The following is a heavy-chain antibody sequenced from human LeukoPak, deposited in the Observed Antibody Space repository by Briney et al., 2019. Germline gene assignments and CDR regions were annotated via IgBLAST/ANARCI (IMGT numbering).Heavy chain of an antibody. J-gene: IGHJ3*02. CDR2: IYHSGST. CDR1: GGSISSGGYS. D-gene: IGHD3-3*01. V-gene: IGHV4-30-2*01. Sequence: KPSETLSLTCAVSGGSISSGGYSWSWIRQPPGKGLEWIGYIYHSGSTYYNPSLKSRVTISVDRSKNQFSLRLSSVTAADTAVYYCARVQTYDFWSGLYAFDIWGQGTMVTVSS. CDR3: ARVQTYDFWSGLYAFDI.